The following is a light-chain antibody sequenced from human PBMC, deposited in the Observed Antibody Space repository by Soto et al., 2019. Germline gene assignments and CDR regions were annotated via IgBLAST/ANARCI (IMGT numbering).Light chain of an antibody. J-gene: IGKJ4*01. Sequence: EIVLTQSPDTLSSSPGERATLSCRASQSVRSNYLAWYQQKPGQAPRFLIYDASSRATGIPDRFSGSGSGKDFTLTISRLEPEDFAVYYCQQYGSTPLTFGGGTKV. CDR1: QSVRSNY. CDR3: QQYGSTPLT. CDR2: DAS. V-gene: IGKV3-20*01.